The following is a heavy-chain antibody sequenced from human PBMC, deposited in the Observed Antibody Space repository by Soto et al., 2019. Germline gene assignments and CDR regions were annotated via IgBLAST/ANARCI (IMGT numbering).Heavy chain of an antibody. CDR3: ARDLGDRYCSGGSCYSGPDY. CDR1: GFTFSSYA. V-gene: IGHV3-64*01. Sequence: GGSLRLSCGASGFTFSSYALHWVRQAPGKGLEYVSAISSNGGSTYYANSVKGRFTISRDNSKNTLYLQMGSLRAEDMAVYYCARDLGDRYCSGGSCYSGPDYWGQGT. D-gene: IGHD2-15*01. CDR2: ISSNGGST. J-gene: IGHJ4*02.